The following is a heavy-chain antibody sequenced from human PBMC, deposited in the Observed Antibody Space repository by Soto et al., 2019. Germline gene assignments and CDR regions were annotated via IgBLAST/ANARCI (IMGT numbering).Heavy chain of an antibody. CDR1: GITFRSHA. CDR3: ARSGYRYGPFDY. V-gene: IGHV3-23*01. D-gene: IGHD5-18*01. Sequence: GGSLRLSCAVSGITFRSHALSWVRQAPGKGLEWVSGISGSGADTHYADSVKGRFTISRDNSKNTLSLQMSSLRADDTAVYYCARSGYRYGPFDYWGQGTLVTVSS. J-gene: IGHJ4*02. CDR2: ISGSGADT.